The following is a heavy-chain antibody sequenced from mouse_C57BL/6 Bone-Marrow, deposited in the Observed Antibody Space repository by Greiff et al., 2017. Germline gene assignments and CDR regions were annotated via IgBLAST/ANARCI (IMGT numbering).Heavy chain of an antibody. CDR3: ARGTMVTKTFDV. V-gene: IGHV2-2*01. Sequence: QVQLKQSGPGLVQPSQSLSITCTVSGFSLTSYGVHWVRQSPGKGLEWLGVIWSGGSTDYNAAFISRLSISKDNSKSQVFFKMNSLQADDTAIYYCARGTMVTKTFDVWGTGTTVTVSS. CDR1: GFSLTSYG. CDR2: IWSGGST. D-gene: IGHD2-2*01. J-gene: IGHJ1*03.